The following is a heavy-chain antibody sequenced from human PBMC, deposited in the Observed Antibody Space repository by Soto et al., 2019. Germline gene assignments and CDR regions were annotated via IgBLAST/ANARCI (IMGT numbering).Heavy chain of an antibody. CDR2: ISYDGSNK. V-gene: IGHV3-30-3*01. D-gene: IGHD6-13*01. J-gene: IGHJ4*02. CDR1: GFTFSSYA. CDR3: ARAYSSSWPPDY. Sequence: GGSLRLSCAASGFTFSSYAMHWVRQAPGKGLEWVAVISYDGSNKYYADSVKGRFTISRDNSKNTLYLQMNSLRAEDTAVYYCARAYSSSWPPDYWGQGTLVTVSS.